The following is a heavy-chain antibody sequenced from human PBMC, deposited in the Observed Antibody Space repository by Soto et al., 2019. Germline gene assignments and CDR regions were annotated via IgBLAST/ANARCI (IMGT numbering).Heavy chain of an antibody. CDR2: IYYSGST. D-gene: IGHD1-7*01. CDR1: GGSISSYY. Sequence: QVQLQESGPGLVKPSETLSLTCTVSGGSISSYYWSWIRQPPGKGLEWIGYIYYSGSTNYNPFPKSRVTISVDTSKNQFSLKLSSVTAADTAVYYCARARSGWNYNIDYWGQGTLVTVSS. J-gene: IGHJ4*02. CDR3: ARARSGWNYNIDY. V-gene: IGHV4-59*01.